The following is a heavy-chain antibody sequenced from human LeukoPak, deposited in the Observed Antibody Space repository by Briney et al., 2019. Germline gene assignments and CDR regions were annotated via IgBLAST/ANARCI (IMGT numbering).Heavy chain of an antibody. V-gene: IGHV3-48*03. D-gene: IGHD3-10*01. CDR2: ISSGGITI. Sequence: PGGSLRLSCAAAGFSFNSYEINWVRQAPGKGLEWVSYISSGGITIFYADSVKGRFTISRDNAKNSLYLQMNSLRAEDTALYYCARSGYYGSGSYSDYWGQGTLVTVSS. CDR1: GFSFNSYE. CDR3: ARSGYYGSGSYSDY. J-gene: IGHJ4*02.